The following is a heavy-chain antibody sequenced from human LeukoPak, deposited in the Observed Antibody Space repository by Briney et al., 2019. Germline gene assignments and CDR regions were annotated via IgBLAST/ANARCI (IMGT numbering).Heavy chain of an antibody. V-gene: IGHV4-38-2*02. CDR2: FYHSGTT. D-gene: IGHD1-26*01. CDR1: GYSISSGYY. J-gene: IGHJ4*02. Sequence: PSETLSLTCTVSGYSISSGYYWAWIRQSPGKGLEWIGTFYHSGTTYYNPSLRGRVTISVDTSKNQFSLKLSSVTAADTAVYYCARGENTVGATDFDYWGQGTLVTVSS. CDR3: ARGENTVGATDFDY.